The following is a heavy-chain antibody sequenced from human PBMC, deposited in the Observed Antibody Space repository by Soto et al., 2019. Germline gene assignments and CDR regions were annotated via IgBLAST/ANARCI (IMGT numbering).Heavy chain of an antibody. CDR1: VYTFTDAC. Sequence: GESLKISCKASVYTFTDACIGWVRQMPGKGLEWMGIVYPGDSQTRYNPSFQGQITISADKSITTAYLQWTSLKASDSAMYYCARQKGYWGQGTLVTVSS. V-gene: IGHV5-51*01. CDR2: VYPGDSQT. J-gene: IGHJ4*02. CDR3: ARQKGY.